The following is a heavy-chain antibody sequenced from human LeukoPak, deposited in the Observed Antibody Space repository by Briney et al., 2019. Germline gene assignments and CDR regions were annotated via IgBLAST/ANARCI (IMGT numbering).Heavy chain of an antibody. D-gene: IGHD1-26*01. CDR2: TRDKANSYTT. CDR1: GFTFSDHN. Sequence: GGSLRLSCAASGFTFSDHNMNWVRQAPGKGLEWVGRTRDKANSYTTEYAASVKGRFTISRDDSRNSLYLQVNILKTEDTAVYYCARERWRSGSYHDAFDIWGQGAMVTVSS. J-gene: IGHJ3*02. V-gene: IGHV3-72*01. CDR3: ARERWRSGSYHDAFDI.